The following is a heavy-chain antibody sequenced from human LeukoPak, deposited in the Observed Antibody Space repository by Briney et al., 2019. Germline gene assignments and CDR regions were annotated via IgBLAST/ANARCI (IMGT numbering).Heavy chain of an antibody. Sequence: GGSLRLSCVASGFTFSSHSMHWVRQAPGKGLEYVSGIRSNGGSTYFAKSVKGRFTISRDNSKNTLDLQMGSLRAEGMAVYYCARRGSGWEFDYWGQGTLVTVSS. CDR1: GFTFSSHS. V-gene: IGHV3-64*01. D-gene: IGHD6-19*01. CDR2: IRSNGGST. J-gene: IGHJ4*02. CDR3: ARRGSGWEFDY.